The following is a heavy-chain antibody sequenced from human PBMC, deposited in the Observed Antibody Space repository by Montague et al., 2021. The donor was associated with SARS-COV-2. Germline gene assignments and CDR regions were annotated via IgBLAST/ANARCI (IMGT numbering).Heavy chain of an antibody. D-gene: IGHD2-15*01. Sequence: SLRLSCAASGFTFSSYAMHRVRQALGKGLEWVALISYDGSNKYFADLVKRRFTIFSDNFKNTLYLQMNSLRAEDTAVYYYARDLAKVVAAPDDNYYYYYGMDIGGQGTPVTVS. V-gene: IGHV3-30*04. CDR1: GFTFSSYA. CDR3: ARDLAKVVAAPDDNYYYYYGMDI. J-gene: IGHJ6*02. CDR2: ISYDGSNK.